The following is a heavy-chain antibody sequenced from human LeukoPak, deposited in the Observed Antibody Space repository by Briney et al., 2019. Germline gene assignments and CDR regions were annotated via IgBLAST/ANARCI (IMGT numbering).Heavy chain of an antibody. D-gene: IGHD3-3*01. J-gene: IGHJ3*02. CDR2: IKQDGGEK. Sequence: PGGSLRLSCAASGFTFSSYWMTWVRQAPGKGLEWVANIKQDGGEKYYVDSVKVRFTISRDNAKNSLYLQMNSLRAEDTAVYYCARGGATTFGLWGNAFDIWGQGTMVTVSS. CDR1: GFTFSSYW. V-gene: IGHV3-7*01. CDR3: ARGGATTFGLWGNAFDI.